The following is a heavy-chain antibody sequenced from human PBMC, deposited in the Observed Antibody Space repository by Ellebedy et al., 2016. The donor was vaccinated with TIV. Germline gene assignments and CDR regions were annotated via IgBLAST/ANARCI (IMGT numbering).Heavy chain of an antibody. CDR3: ARLNGGEWFDP. Sequence: SETLSLXXAVYGGSFSGYYWSWIRQPPGKGLEWIGEINHSGSTNYNPSLKSRVTISVDTSKNQFSLKLSSVTAADTAVYYCARLNGGEWFDPWGQGTLVTVSS. J-gene: IGHJ5*02. CDR1: GGSFSGYY. V-gene: IGHV4-34*01. D-gene: IGHD2-21*01. CDR2: INHSGST.